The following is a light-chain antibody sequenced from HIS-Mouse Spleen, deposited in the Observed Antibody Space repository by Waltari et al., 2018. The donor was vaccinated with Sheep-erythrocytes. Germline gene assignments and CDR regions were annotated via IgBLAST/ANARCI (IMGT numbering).Light chain of an antibody. CDR1: SSDVGSYNL. CDR3: CSYAGSSTFDVV. V-gene: IGLV2-23*03. Sequence: QSALTQPASVSGSPGQSITISCTGTSSDVGSYNLVSWYQQHPGKAPKPMIHEGSKRPSGVSNRFSGSKAGNTASLTISGLQAEDEADYYCCSYAGSSTFDVVFGGGTKLTVL. J-gene: IGLJ2*01. CDR2: EGS.